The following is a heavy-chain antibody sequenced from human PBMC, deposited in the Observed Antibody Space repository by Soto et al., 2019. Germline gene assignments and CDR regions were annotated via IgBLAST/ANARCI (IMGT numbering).Heavy chain of an antibody. CDR3: ARDLGSGSDGVCLDI. V-gene: IGHV1-3*01. Sequence: QVQLVQSGAEVKKPGASVKVSCKASGYTFTSYVMHWVRQAPGQRLEWMGWINAGNGNTKYSQRFQGRVTITRDTSASTAYMELSSLRSEDTAVYYCARDLGSGSDGVCLDIWGQGTLVTVYS. CDR1: GYTFTSYV. J-gene: IGHJ5*02. D-gene: IGHD2-8*01. CDR2: INAGNGNT.